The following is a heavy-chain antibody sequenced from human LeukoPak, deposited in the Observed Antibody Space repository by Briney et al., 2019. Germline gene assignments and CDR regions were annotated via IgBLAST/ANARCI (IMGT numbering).Heavy chain of an antibody. CDR1: GFSFSVFW. V-gene: IGHV3-74*01. CDR2: IKTDGSIT. D-gene: IGHD3-22*01. Sequence: GGSLRLSCAASGFSFSVFWMHWVRQAPGKGPVWVSRIKTDGSITNYADSVKGRFTIFRDNAKNTLYLQMNSLRAEDTAVYYCASKDPYDSRAYLLDYWGQGTLVTVSS. CDR3: ASKDPYDSRAYLLDY. J-gene: IGHJ4*02.